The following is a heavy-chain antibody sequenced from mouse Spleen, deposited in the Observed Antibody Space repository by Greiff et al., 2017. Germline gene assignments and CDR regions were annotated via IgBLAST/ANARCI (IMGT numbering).Heavy chain of an antibody. CDR1: GFTFSDYY. Sequence: EVQRVESEGGLVQPGSSMKLSCTASGFTFSDYYMAWVRQVPEKGLEWVANINYDGSSTYYLDSLKSRFIISRDNAKNILYLQMSSLKSEDTATYYCARVITTRGYAMDYWGQGTSVTVSS. J-gene: IGHJ4*01. CDR3: ARVITTRGYAMDY. D-gene: IGHD2-4*01. V-gene: IGHV5-16*01. CDR2: INYDGSST.